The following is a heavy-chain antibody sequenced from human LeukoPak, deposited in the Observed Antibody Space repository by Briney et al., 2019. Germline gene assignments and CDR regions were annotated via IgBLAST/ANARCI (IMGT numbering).Heavy chain of an antibody. V-gene: IGHV3-23*01. CDR3: AKVRDYDILTGNDFDY. J-gene: IGHJ4*02. Sequence: SGGSLRLSCAASGFTFSSYAMSWVRQAPGKGPEWVSAISGSGGSTYYADSVKGRFTISRDNSKNTLYLQMNSLRAEDTAVYYCAKVRDYDILTGNDFDYWGQGTLVTVSS. CDR1: GFTFSSYA. CDR2: ISGSGGST. D-gene: IGHD3-9*01.